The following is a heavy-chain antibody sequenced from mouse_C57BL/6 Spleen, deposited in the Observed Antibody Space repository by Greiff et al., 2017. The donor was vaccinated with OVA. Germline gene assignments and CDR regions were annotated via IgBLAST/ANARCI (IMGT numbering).Heavy chain of an antibody. D-gene: IGHD2-5*01. CDR2: ILPSIGRT. Sequence: QVQLKESGSELRRPGSSVKLSCKDFDSEVFPIAYMSWVRQKPGHGFEWIGGILPSIGRTIYGEKFEDKATLDADTLSNTAYLELNSLTSEDSAIYYCARKDSNYGYFDVWGTGTTVTVSS. V-gene: IGHV15-2*01. CDR3: ARKDSNYGYFDV. J-gene: IGHJ1*03. CDR1: DSEVFPIAY.